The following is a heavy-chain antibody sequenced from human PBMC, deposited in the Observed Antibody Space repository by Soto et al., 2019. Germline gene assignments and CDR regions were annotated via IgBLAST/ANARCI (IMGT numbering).Heavy chain of an antibody. CDR3: ARYDYYDSSGFDY. V-gene: IGHV1-46*01. Sequence: GASVKVSCKASGYTFTSYYMHWVRQAPGQGLEWMGIINPSGGGTNYAQKFQGRVTMSRDTSTSTAYMELRSLRSDDTAVYYCARYDYYDSSGFDYWGQGTLVTVSS. J-gene: IGHJ4*02. CDR2: INPSGGGT. CDR1: GYTFTSYY. D-gene: IGHD3-22*01.